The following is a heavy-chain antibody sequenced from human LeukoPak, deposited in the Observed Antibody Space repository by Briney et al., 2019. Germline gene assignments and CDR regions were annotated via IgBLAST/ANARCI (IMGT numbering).Heavy chain of an antibody. CDR1: GGSISSGNW. Sequence: PSETLSLTCAVSGGSISSGNWWSWVRQPPGKGLEWIGEIYHSGSTNYNPSLKSRVTISVDKSKNQFSLKLSSVTAADTAVYYCARTYYDILTGYFYGMDVWGKGTTVTVSS. CDR2: IYHSGST. J-gene: IGHJ6*04. D-gene: IGHD3-9*01. V-gene: IGHV4-4*02. CDR3: ARTYYDILTGYFYGMDV.